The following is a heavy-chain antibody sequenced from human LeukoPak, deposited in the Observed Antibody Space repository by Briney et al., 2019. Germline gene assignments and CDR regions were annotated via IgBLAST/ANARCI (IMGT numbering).Heavy chain of an antibody. J-gene: IGHJ4*02. CDR3: ARTDFYSAWDFDF. CDR1: GFSMNGYY. D-gene: IGHD6-19*01. Sequence: SETLSLTCALSGFSMNGYYWSWIRQPAGKGLEWIGQIHTSGATKYKPSLQSRLTLSIDTSRNQLSLELNFVTTADTATYYCARTDFYSAWDFDFWGPGTLVTVSS. V-gene: IGHV4-59*10. CDR2: IHTSGAT.